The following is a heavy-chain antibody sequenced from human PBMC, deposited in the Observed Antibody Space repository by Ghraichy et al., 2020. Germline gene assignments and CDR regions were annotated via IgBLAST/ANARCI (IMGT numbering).Heavy chain of an antibody. Sequence: GGSLRLSCAASGFTFSSYSMNWVRQAPGKGLEWVSYISSSSSTIYYADSVKGRFTISRDNAKNSLYLQMNSLRDEDTAVYYCARSRDYYGSGTLDYWGQGTLVTVSS. D-gene: IGHD3-10*01. V-gene: IGHV3-48*02. J-gene: IGHJ4*02. CDR1: GFTFSSYS. CDR2: ISSSSSTI. CDR3: ARSRDYYGSGTLDY.